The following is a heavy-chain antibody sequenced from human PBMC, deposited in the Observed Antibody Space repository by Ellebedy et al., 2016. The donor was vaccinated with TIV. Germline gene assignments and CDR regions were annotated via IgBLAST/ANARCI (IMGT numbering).Heavy chain of an antibody. CDR1: GFIFTSHY. Sequence: GESLKISCRTSGFIFTSHYMNWVRQAPGKGLVWVSRIARDGRTTDYADSVKGRFTISRDDAENTVYLHMSSLRDEDKSVYFCVREASIGGTVFFDYWGQGALVTVSS. CDR3: VREASIGGTVFFDY. D-gene: IGHD1-7*01. J-gene: IGHJ4*02. CDR2: IARDGRTT. V-gene: IGHV3-74*01.